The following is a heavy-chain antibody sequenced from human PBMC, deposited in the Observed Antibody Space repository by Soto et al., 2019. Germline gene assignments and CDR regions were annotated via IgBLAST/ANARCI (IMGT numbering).Heavy chain of an antibody. D-gene: IGHD2-2*01. CDR2: ISAYNGNT. Sequence: GASVKVSCKASGYTFTSYGISWVRQAPGQGLEWMGWISAYNGNTNYAQKLQGRVTMTTDTSTSTAYMELRSLRSDDTAVYYCARDIVVVPAALNWFDPWGQGTLVTV. CDR1: GYTFTSYG. V-gene: IGHV1-18*04. J-gene: IGHJ5*02. CDR3: ARDIVVVPAALNWFDP.